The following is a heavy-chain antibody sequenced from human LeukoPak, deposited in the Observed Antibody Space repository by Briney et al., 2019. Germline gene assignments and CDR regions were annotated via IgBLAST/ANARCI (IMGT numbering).Heavy chain of an antibody. V-gene: IGHV3-30*02. CDR2: IRFDGSNN. CDR3: ARENSRADY. CDR1: GFTFNSYG. D-gene: IGHD2/OR15-2a*01. J-gene: IGHJ4*02. Sequence: GGSLRLSCAASGFTFNSYGIHWVRQAPGKGLEWVAFIRFDGSNNYYADSVKGRFTISRDNSKNTLYLQVNSLRAEDTAVYYCARENSRADYWGQGTLVTVSS.